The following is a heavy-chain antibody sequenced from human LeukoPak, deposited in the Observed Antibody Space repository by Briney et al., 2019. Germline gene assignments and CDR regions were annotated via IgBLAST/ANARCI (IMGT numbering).Heavy chain of an antibody. V-gene: IGHV5-51*01. CDR2: IYPGDSDT. Sequence: GESLKISCKGSGYSFTSYWIGWVRQMPGKGLEWMGIIYPGDSDTRYSPSFQGQVTISADKSICTAYLQWSSLKASDTAMYYCARLGIADYDFWSGYYPIDYWGQGTLVTVSS. J-gene: IGHJ4*02. CDR1: GYSFTSYW. D-gene: IGHD3-3*01. CDR3: ARLGIADYDFWSGYYPIDY.